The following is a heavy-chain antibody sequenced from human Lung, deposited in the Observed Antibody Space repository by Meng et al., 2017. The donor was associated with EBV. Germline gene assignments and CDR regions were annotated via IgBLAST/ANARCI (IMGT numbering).Heavy chain of an antibody. CDR2: IYHSGST. V-gene: IGHV4-4*02. D-gene: IGHD5/OR15-5a*01. CDR1: GGSINSSNW. CDR3: ARVCEVCLDY. Sequence: HLQEPASVLVKPSQTLSLTCAVSGGSINSSNWWSWVRQPPGKGLEWIGEIYHSGSTNYNPSLKSRVTISVDKSKNQFSLKLSSVTAADTAVYYRARVCEVCLDYWGQGTLVTVSS. J-gene: IGHJ4*02.